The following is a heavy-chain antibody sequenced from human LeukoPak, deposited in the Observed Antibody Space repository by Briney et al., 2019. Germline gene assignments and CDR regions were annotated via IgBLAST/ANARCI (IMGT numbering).Heavy chain of an antibody. D-gene: IGHD1-26*01. CDR3: ARDLGFGGATDY. Sequence: ASVKVSCKASGYTFTKYGFSWVRQAPGQGLEWMGWISAYNGNTNYAQKLQGRVTMTTDTSTSTAYMELRSLRSDDTAVYYCARDLGFGGATDYWGQGTLVTVSS. CDR2: ISAYNGNT. V-gene: IGHV1-18*01. J-gene: IGHJ4*02. CDR1: GYTFTKYG.